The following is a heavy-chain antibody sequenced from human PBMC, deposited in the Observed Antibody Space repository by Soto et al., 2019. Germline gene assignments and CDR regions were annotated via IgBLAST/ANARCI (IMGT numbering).Heavy chain of an antibody. V-gene: IGHV4-39*01. D-gene: IGHD6-13*01. CDR3: ARLYSSSWYVDY. CDR2: IYYSGST. CDR1: GGSMSSSSYY. J-gene: IGHJ4*02. Sequence: SETLSLTCTVSGGSMSSSSYYWGWTRQPPGKGLEWIGSIYYSGSTNYNPSLKSRVTISVDTSKNQFSLKLSSVTAADTAVYYCARLYSSSWYVDYWGQGTLVTVSS.